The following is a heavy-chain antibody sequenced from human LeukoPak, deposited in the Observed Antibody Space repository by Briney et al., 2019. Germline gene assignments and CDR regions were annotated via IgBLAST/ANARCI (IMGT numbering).Heavy chain of an antibody. Sequence: GGSLRLSCKASGFAFEIYAMHWVRQAPGKGLEWVSGITWNRGNIDYADSVKGRFTISRDNDKNSLYLQMNSLRPEDTALYYCVKDGSGTYGPFDNWGLGTLVTVSS. J-gene: IGHJ4*02. D-gene: IGHD3-10*01. V-gene: IGHV3-9*01. CDR2: ITWNRGNI. CDR3: VKDGSGTYGPFDN. CDR1: GFAFEIYA.